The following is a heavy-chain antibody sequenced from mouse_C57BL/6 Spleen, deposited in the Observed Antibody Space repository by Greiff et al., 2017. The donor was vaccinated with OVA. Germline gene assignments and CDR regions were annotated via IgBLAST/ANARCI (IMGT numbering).Heavy chain of an antibody. CDR3: ARNVLGLWYFDV. CDR1: GYAFSSYW. J-gene: IGHJ1*03. Sequence: VQLQQSGAELVKPGASVKISCKASGYAFSSYWMNWVKQRPGKGLEWIGQIYPGDGDTNYNGKFKGKATLTADKSSSTDYMQRSSLTSEDSAVYFCARNVLGLWYFDVWGTGTTVTVSS. V-gene: IGHV1-80*01. CDR2: IYPGDGDT.